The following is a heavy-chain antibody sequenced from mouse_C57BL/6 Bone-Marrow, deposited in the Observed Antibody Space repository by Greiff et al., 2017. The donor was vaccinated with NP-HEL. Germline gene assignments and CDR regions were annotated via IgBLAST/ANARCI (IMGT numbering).Heavy chain of an antibody. V-gene: IGHV1-78*01. CDR3: ARHYYGSSYNYYAMDY. D-gene: IGHD1-1*01. CDR1: GYTFTDHT. J-gene: IGHJ4*01. CDR2: IYPRDGST. Sequence: QVQLQQSDAELVKPGASVKISCKVSGYTFTDHTIHWMKQRPEQGLEWIGYIYPRDGSTKYNEKFKGKATLTADKSSSTAYMQLNSLTSEDSAVYFCARHYYGSSYNYYAMDYWGQGTSVTVSS.